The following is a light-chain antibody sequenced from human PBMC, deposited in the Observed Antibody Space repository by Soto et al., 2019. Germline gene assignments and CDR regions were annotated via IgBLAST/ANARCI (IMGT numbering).Light chain of an antibody. V-gene: IGKV3-11*01. CDR1: QSVSSY. Sequence: EIVLTQSPATLSLSPGERATLSCRASQSVSSYLAWYQQKPGQGPRLLIYDASNRATGVSARFSGSGSGTEFTLTISSLQSEDFAVYYCQQYNNWPPFGQGTKVDIK. J-gene: IGKJ1*01. CDR3: QQYNNWPP. CDR2: DAS.